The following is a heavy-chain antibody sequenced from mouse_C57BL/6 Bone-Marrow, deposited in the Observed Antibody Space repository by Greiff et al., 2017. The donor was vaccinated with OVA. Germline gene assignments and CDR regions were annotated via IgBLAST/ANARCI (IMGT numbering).Heavy chain of an antibody. CDR2: SDPEDGET. D-gene: IGHD1-1*01. J-gene: IGHJ1*03. V-gene: IGHV14-2*01. CDR3: ARYYAPRYGYFDV. CDR1: GFNIKDYY. Sequence: EVQLVESGAELVKPGASVKLSCTASGFNIKDYYMHWVKQRTEQGLEWIGRSDPEDGETTYAPKFQGKATITADTSSNTAYLQLSSLTSEDTAVYYCARYYAPRYGYFDVWGTGTTVTVSS.